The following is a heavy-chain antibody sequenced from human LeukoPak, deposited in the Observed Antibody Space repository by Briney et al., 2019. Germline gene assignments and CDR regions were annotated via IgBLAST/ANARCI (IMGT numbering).Heavy chain of an antibody. J-gene: IGHJ4*02. V-gene: IGHV5-51*01. CDR1: GYSFTKFW. CDR2: IYPGDSDT. Sequence: GESLKISCKGSGYSFTKFWIGWVRQMPGKGLEWMGIIYPGDSDTRYSPSFQGQVTLLVDTSISTAYLQWSSLKASDTAMYYCARRARAGLDDYWGQGTLVTVSS. CDR3: ARRARAGLDDY.